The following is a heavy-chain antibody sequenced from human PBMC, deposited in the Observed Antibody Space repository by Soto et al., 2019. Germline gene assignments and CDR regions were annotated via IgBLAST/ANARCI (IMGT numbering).Heavy chain of an antibody. D-gene: IGHD5-12*01. Sequence: LRLSCVGSGFTFSSYWMVWARQTPGKGLEWVATIKADGTEKYYVDSVKGRFTFSRDNAKTSVYLEMNSLRAEDTAVYYCVTAVRGYNANGDLWGQGTTVTVSS. CDR1: GFTFSSYW. V-gene: IGHV3-7*03. CDR3: VTAVRGYNANGDL. J-gene: IGHJ6*02. CDR2: IKADGTEK.